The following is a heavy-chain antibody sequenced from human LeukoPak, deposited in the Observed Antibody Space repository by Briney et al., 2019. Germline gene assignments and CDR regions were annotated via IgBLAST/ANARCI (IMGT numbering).Heavy chain of an antibody. Sequence: RGSLRLSCAASGFTLSSSAMNWIRQTPGKGLEWVSAISGSGGSTFYADSVRGRFTISRDNSKNTLYLQMNSLRAEDTAVYYCVKRTVNYPFDFWGQGTLLTVSS. CDR2: ISGSGGST. CDR3: VKRTVNYPFDF. D-gene: IGHD1-7*01. V-gene: IGHV3-23*01. J-gene: IGHJ4*02. CDR1: GFTLSSSA.